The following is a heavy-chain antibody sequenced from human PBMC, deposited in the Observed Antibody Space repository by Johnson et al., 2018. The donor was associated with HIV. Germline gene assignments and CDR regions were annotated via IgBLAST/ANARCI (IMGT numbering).Heavy chain of an antibody. Sequence: QVQLVESGGGVVQPGRSLRLSCAASGFTFSSYGMHWVRQAPGKGLEWVAVIWYDGSNKYYADSVKGRFTISRDNSKNTVYLQMNSLRDEDTSVYYCTIWRWGWAGQEALDIWGPGTMVTVSS. V-gene: IGHV3-33*01. CDR3: TIWRWGWAGQEALDI. CDR1: GFTFSSYG. CDR2: IWYDGSNK. D-gene: IGHD5-24*01. J-gene: IGHJ3*02.